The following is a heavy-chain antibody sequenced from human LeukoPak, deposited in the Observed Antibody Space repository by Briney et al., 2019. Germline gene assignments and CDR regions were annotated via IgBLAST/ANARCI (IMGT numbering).Heavy chain of an antibody. CDR2: ISYDGSNK. CDR3: ARDPGIEGYSYGYNWFDP. V-gene: IGHV3-30-3*01. Sequence: GGSLRLSCAASGFTFSSYAMHWVRQAPGEGLEWVAVISYDGSNKYYADSVKGRFTISRDNSKNTLYLQMNSLRAEDTAVYYCARDPGIEGYSYGYNWFDPWGQGTLVTVSS. CDR1: GFTFSSYA. D-gene: IGHD5-18*01. J-gene: IGHJ5*02.